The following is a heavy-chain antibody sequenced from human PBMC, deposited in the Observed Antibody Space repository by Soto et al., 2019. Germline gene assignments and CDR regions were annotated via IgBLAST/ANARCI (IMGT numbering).Heavy chain of an antibody. D-gene: IGHD4-17*01. J-gene: IGHJ6*02. Sequence: LKISCKGSGYSLTSYWIGWVRQMPGKGLEWMGIIYPGDSDTRYSPSFQGQVTISADKSISTAYLQWSSLKASDTAMYYCARHEPGYGDYDYYYGMDVWGQGTTVTVSS. CDR1: GYSLTSYW. CDR2: IYPGDSDT. CDR3: ARHEPGYGDYDYYYGMDV. V-gene: IGHV5-51*01.